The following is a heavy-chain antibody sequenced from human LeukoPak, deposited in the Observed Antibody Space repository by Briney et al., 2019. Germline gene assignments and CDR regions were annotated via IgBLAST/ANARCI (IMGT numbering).Heavy chain of an antibody. J-gene: IGHJ4*02. Sequence: ASVKVSCKASGGTFSSYAISWVRQAPGKGLEWMGGIIPIFGTANYAQKFQGRVTITADESTSTAYMELSSLRSEDTAVYYCATLLGSGYDSFDYWGQGTLVTVSS. V-gene: IGHV1-69*13. D-gene: IGHD3-22*01. CDR2: IIPIFGTA. CDR3: ATLLGSGYDSFDY. CDR1: GGTFSSYA.